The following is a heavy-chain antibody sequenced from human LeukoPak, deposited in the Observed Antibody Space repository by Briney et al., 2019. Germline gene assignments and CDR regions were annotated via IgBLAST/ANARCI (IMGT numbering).Heavy chain of an antibody. CDR3: ARTTRGDSGYGD. D-gene: IGHD5-12*01. J-gene: IGHJ4*02. CDR2: IYHSGGT. CDR1: GDSISSYY. V-gene: IGHV4-59*01. Sequence: SETLSLTCTVSGDSISSYYWTWIRQPPGRGLEWIGYIYHSGGTNYNPSLKSRVTISLDTSKNQFSLKLSSVTAADTAVYYCARTTRGDSGYGDWGQGTLVTVSS.